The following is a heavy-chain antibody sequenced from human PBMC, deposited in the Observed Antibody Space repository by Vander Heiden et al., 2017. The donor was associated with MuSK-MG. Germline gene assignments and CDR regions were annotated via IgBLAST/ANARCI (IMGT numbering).Heavy chain of an antibody. J-gene: IGHJ4*02. D-gene: IGHD3-3*01. CDR2: IKSKTDGETK. Sequence: EVQVVESGGGSVKPGGSLRLSCAASGFTFTNAWLSWVRQAPGKGLEWVGLIKSKTDGETKDYAAPVQGRFTISRDDSKNALFLQMNSLRTEDTAIYYGGVFWGGIRWGQGTLVTVSS. CDR1: GFTFTNAW. CDR3: GVFWGGIR. V-gene: IGHV3-15*01.